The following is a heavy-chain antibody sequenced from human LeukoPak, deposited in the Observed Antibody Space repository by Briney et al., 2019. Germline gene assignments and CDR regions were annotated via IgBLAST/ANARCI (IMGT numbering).Heavy chain of an antibody. J-gene: IGHJ6*03. Sequence: ASVKVSCKASGYTFISYGITWVRQAPGQGLEWMGWISPYTTKTNYAQSLQGRVTMTTDTSTSTAYMELRSLRSDDTAVYYCAREGGVGPTAPPDYYSYQMDVWGKGTTDTVSS. CDR1: GYTFISYG. CDR2: ISPYTTKT. CDR3: AREGGVGPTAPPDYYSYQMDV. D-gene: IGHD1-26*01. V-gene: IGHV1-18*01.